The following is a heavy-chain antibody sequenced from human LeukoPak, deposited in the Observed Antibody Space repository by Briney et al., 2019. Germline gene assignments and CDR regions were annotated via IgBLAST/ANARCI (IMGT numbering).Heavy chain of an antibody. V-gene: IGHV3-23*01. J-gene: IGHJ6*03. CDR3: TKLQGYTAMVYCYMDV. CDR2: ISGSGDTT. D-gene: IGHD5-18*01. Sequence: RPGGSLRLSCAASGFTFSSYAMSWVRQAPGKGLEWVSAISGSGDTTYYADSVKGRFTISRDNSKNTLYLQMYSLRAEDTALYYCTKLQGYTAMVYCYMDVWGKGTTVTVSS. CDR1: GFTFSSYA.